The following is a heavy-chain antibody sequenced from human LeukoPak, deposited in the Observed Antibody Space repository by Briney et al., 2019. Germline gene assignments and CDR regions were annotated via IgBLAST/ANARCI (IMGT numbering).Heavy chain of an antibody. CDR1: GFTFSSYG. CDR2: IKHDGSEK. Sequence: GGSLRLSCVVSGFTFSSYGMSWVRQAPGKGLEWVANIKHDGSEKYYVDSVKGRFTISRDNAKNSLYLQMNSLRAEDTAVYYCARENRWTHFDYWGQGTLVTAAS. V-gene: IGHV3-7*04. D-gene: IGHD1/OR15-1a*01. CDR3: ARENRWTHFDY. J-gene: IGHJ4*02.